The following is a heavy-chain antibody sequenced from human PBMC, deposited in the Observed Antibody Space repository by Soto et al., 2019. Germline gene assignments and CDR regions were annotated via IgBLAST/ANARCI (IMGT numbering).Heavy chain of an antibody. J-gene: IGHJ6*02. V-gene: IGHV1-18*01. CDR3: ARDNTLLWFGDYRYGMDV. CDR2: VSAYNGNT. D-gene: IGHD3-10*01. Sequence: ASVKVSCKASCYTFTSYGISWVRQAPGQGLEWMGWVSAYNGNTNYAQKLQGRVTMTTDTSTSTAYMELRSLRSDDTAVYYCARDNTLLWFGDYRYGMDVWGQGTTVTVSS. CDR1: CYTFTSYG.